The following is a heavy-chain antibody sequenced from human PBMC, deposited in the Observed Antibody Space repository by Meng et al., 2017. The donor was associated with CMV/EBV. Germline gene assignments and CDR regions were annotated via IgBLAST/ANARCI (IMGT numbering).Heavy chain of an antibody. V-gene: IGHV3-7*02. CDR3: RLGHYSQD. J-gene: IGHJ4*02. CDR1: GFPISNYW. D-gene: IGHD4-17*01. CDR2: IKNDGSER. Sequence: YLVEAGGGLVQPGGSLRLCVAASGFPISNYWMSWVRQAPGKGLEWVANIKNDGSERYYVDSVKGRFSISRDNADNSLYLQMNNLRAEDTAVYYCRLGHYSQDWGQGTLVTVSS.